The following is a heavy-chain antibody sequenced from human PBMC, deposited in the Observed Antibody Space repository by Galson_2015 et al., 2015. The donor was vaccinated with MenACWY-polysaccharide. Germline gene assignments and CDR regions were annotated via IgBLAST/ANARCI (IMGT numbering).Heavy chain of an antibody. CDR2: INSDGSST. V-gene: IGHV3-74*01. CDR3: AKMGGGYRTYWYFDL. CDR1: GFTFSSYW. Sequence: SLRLSCAASGFTFSSYWMHWVRQAPGKGLVWVSRINSDGSSTSHADSVKGRFTISRDNAKNTVYLQMNSLRAEDTAVYYCAKMGGGYRTYWYFDLWGRGTLVTVSS. J-gene: IGHJ2*01. D-gene: IGHD5-12*01.